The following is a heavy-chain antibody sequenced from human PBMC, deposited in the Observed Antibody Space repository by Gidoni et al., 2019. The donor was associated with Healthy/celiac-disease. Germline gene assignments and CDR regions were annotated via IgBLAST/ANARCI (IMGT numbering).Heavy chain of an antibody. J-gene: IGHJ4*02. CDR1: GFTLRSYW. D-gene: IGHD3-9*01. V-gene: IGHV3-7*01. CDR3: ARAHRGRLRYFDWLSPYYFDY. Sequence: EVQLVEPGGGLVQPGGSLRLSCAASGFTLRSYWISWVRQAPGKGLEWVANIKQDGSEKYYVDSVKGRFTISRDNAKNSLYLQMNSLRAEDTAVYYCARAHRGRLRYFDWLSPYYFDYWGQGTLVTVSS. CDR2: IKQDGSEK.